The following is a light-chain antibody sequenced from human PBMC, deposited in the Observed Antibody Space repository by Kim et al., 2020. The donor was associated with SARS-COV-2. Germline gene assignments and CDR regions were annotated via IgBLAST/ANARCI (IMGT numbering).Light chain of an antibody. Sequence: ASVKLTCTLNSGHSSYAIAWHQQQPEKGPRYLMKVNSDGSHSKGDGIPDRFSGSSSRAERYLTISSLQSEDEADYYCQTWGTGIRVFGGGTQLTVL. J-gene: IGLJ3*02. CDR3: QTWGTGIRV. CDR1: SGHSSYA. CDR2: VNSDGSH. V-gene: IGLV4-69*01.